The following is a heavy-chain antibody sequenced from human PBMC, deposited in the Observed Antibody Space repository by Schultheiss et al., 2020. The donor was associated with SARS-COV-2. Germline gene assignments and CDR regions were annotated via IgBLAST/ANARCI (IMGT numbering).Heavy chain of an antibody. CDR1: GFTFSSYW. Sequence: GESLKISCAASGFTFSSYWMSWVRQAPGKGLEWVANIKQDGSEKYYVDSVKGRFTISRDNAKNSLYLQMNSLRAEDTAVYYCARDTFYEGHWGWWHPSGSGSYPAGPFDYWGQGTLVTVSS. CDR2: IKQDGSEK. V-gene: IGHV3-7*03. CDR3: ARDTFYEGHWGWWHPSGSGSYPAGPFDY. D-gene: IGHD3-10*01. J-gene: IGHJ4*02.